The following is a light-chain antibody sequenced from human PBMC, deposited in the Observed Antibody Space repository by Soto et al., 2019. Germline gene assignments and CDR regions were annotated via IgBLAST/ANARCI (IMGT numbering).Light chain of an antibody. CDR3: QQYDNFPPT. Sequence: DVQMTQSPSSLSASVGDRVTITCRASQSVSNWLAWYQQKPGKAPKSLIYATSTLQTGVPSRFSGSGSGTEFTLTIDSLQPEDFATYYCQQYDNFPPTFGGGTKVEIK. CDR2: ATS. CDR1: QSVSNW. J-gene: IGKJ4*01. V-gene: IGKV1D-16*01.